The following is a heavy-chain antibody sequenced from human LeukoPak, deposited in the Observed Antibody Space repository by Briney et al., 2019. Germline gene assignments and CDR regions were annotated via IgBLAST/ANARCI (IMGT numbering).Heavy chain of an antibody. J-gene: IGHJ3*02. V-gene: IGHV4-38-2*02. Sequence: SETLSLTCTVSGYSISSGYYWGWIRQAPGKGLEWIGSIYHSGSTYYNPSLKSRVTISVDTSKNQFSLKLSSVTAADTAVYYCARDIAVVPAASGDAFDIWGQGTMVTVSS. CDR1: GYSISSGYY. CDR2: IYHSGST. D-gene: IGHD2-2*01. CDR3: ARDIAVVPAASGDAFDI.